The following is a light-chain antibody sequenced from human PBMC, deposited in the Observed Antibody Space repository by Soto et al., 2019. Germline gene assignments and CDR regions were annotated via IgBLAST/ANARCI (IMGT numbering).Light chain of an antibody. CDR3: ETWDFNTRV. V-gene: IGLV4-60*02. CDR1: SGHSSYI. J-gene: IGLJ3*02. Sequence: QPVLTQSSSASPSLGSSVKLTCTRSSGHSSYIIAWHQQQPGKAPRYLMKLEGSGSYNKGSGVPDRFSGSSSGADRYPTIYNLQFEDEADYYCETWDFNTRVFGGGTKLAVL. CDR2: LEGSGSY.